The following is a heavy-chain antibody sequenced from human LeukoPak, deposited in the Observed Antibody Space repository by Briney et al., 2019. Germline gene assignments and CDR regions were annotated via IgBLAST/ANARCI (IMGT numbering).Heavy chain of an antibody. Sequence: PAGGSLRLSCAASGFTFSSYAMHWVRQAPGKGLEWVAVISYDGSNKYYADSVKGRFTISRDNSKNTLYLQMNSLRAEGTAVYYCAVQSPYSSSWYGAFDIWGQGTMVTVSS. CDR2: ISYDGSNK. D-gene: IGHD6-13*01. CDR1: GFTFSSYA. V-gene: IGHV3-30-3*01. J-gene: IGHJ3*02. CDR3: AVQSPYSSSWYGAFDI.